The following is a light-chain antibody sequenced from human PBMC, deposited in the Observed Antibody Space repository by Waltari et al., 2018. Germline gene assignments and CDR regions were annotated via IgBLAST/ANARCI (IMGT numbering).Light chain of an antibody. CDR2: DVT. CDR1: GSAIDDSDF. Sequence: QSALTQPASVSGSPGQSITISCTGIGSAIDDSDFVSWYQHHPGKAPRVIIYDVTNRPSGISGRSSASKSANTACLTISGLQPEDEGDYYCTSQTLDGVVLFGGGTQVTVL. J-gene: IGLJ3*02. V-gene: IGLV2-14*03. CDR3: TSQTLDGVVL.